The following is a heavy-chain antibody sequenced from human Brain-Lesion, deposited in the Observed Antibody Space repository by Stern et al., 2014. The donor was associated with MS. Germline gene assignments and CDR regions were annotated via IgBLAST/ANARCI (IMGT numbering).Heavy chain of an antibody. V-gene: IGHV3-21*01. Sequence: VQLVESGGGLVKRGGSLRLPCAPSGFSLSPYTPRWVPQPPGKGLEWVSSISSTTTYIYYVDSVKGRFTISRDNAKNSVFLQMNGLGADDTAVYYCARGYGDAYSRFLDFWGPGTTVTVSS. CDR2: ISSTTTYI. J-gene: IGHJ6*02. D-gene: IGHD4-17*01. CDR3: ARGYGDAYSRFLDF. CDR1: GFSLSPYT.